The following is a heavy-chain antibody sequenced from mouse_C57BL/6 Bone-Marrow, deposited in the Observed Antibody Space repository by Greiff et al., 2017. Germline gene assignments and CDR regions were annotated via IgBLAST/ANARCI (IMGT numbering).Heavy chain of an antibody. CDR1: GYTFSSYW. V-gene: IGHV1-9*01. J-gene: IGHJ4*01. Sequence: VKLQESGAELMKPGASVMISCKATGYTFSSYWLEWVKQRPGHGLEWTGEILPGSGSTKYNEKFKGKATFTAETSSNTAYMQLSSLTSAEAAVYYCARGGLGRAMDYWGQGTSVTVSS. CDR3: ARGGLGRAMDY. CDR2: ILPGSGST. D-gene: IGHD4-1*01.